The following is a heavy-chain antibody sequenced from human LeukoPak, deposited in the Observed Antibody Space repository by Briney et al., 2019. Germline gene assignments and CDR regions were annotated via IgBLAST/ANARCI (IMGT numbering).Heavy chain of an antibody. J-gene: IGHJ4*02. CDR2: ISYDGSNK. CDR1: GFTFSSYA. V-gene: IGHV3-30*04. D-gene: IGHD3-22*01. Sequence: PGGSLRLSCAASGFTFSSYAMHWVRQAPGKGLEWVAVISYDGSNKYYADSVKGRFTISRDNSKNTLYLQMNSLRVEDTAVYNCARRHDSSGYYYFDYWGQGTLVTVSS. CDR3: ARRHDSSGYYYFDY.